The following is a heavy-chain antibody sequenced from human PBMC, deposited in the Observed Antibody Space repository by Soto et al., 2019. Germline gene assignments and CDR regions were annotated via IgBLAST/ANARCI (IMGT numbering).Heavy chain of an antibody. D-gene: IGHD3-10*01. CDR2: ISSSGDTI. CDR3: ARSITPFDY. V-gene: IGHV3-48*03. Sequence: GGSLRLSCGASGFTFSSYEMNWVRQAPGRGLEWVSYISSSGDTINYADSVKGRFTISRDNAKNSLYLQMNSLRAEDTAVYYCARSITPFDYWGQGTTVTVS. J-gene: IGHJ4*02. CDR1: GFTFSSYE.